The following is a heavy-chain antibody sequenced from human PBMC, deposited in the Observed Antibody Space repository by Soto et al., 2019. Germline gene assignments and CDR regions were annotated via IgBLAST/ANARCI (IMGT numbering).Heavy chain of an antibody. CDR3: ARLDVWFDP. CDR2: IYFSGSS. J-gene: IGHJ5*02. V-gene: IGHV4-39*01. Sequence: SETLSLTCTVSGGSISSSRYYWGWIRQPPGKGLEWIGSIYFSGSSYYNPSLKSRVTISVDTSKNQFSLKLSSVTAADTAVYYCARLDVWFDPWGQGTLVTVSS. CDR1: GGSISSSRYY.